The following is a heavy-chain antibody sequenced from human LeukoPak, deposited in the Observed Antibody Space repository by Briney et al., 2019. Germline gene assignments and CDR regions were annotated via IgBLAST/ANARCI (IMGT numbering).Heavy chain of an antibody. CDR3: ATSRTFDY. CDR1: GFTFDDYA. Sequence: SGRSLRLSCAASGFTFDDYAMHWVRQAPGKGLEWVANIKQDGSEKYYVDSVKGRFTISRDNAKNSLYLQMNSLRAEDTAVYYCATSRTFDYWGQGTLVTVSS. CDR2: IKQDGSEK. V-gene: IGHV3-7*01. J-gene: IGHJ4*02. D-gene: IGHD2-2*01.